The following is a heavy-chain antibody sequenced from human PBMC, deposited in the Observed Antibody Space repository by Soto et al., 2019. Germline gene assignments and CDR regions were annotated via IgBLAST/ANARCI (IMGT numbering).Heavy chain of an antibody. CDR2: ISYDGSNK. Sequence: GGSLRLSCAASGFTFSSYAMHWVRQAPGKGLEWVAVISYDGSNKYYADSVKGRFTISRDNSKNTLYLQMNSLRAEDTAVYYCARGYSYGYGYYGMDVWGQGTTVTVSS. CDR1: GFTFSSYA. CDR3: ARGYSYGYGYYGMDV. V-gene: IGHV3-30-3*01. J-gene: IGHJ6*02. D-gene: IGHD5-18*01.